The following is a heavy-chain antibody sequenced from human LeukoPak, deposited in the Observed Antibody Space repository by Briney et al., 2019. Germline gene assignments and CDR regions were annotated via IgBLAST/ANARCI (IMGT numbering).Heavy chain of an antibody. CDR2: IWYDGSNK. CDR1: GFTFSSYG. V-gene: IGHV3-33*06. CDR3: AKDRRGAGSCIHY. D-gene: IGHD2-15*01. Sequence: PGGSLRLSCAASGFTFSSYGMHWVRQAPAKGLEGVAVIWYDGSNKYYADSVKGRFTISRDNSKNTLYLQMNSLRAEATAVYYCAKDRRGAGSCIHYWGQGPLVTVSS. J-gene: IGHJ4*02.